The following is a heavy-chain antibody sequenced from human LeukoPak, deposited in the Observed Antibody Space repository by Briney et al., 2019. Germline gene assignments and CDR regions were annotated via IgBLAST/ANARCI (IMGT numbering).Heavy chain of an antibody. Sequence: GGSLRLSCAASGFMFSSYTMNWVRQAPGKGLEWVSSISSSSTYIYYADSVKGRFTISRDNAKNSLYLQMNSLRAEDTAVYYCARDYGGWLQRDFDYWGQGTLVTVSS. CDR1: GFMFSSYT. CDR2: ISSSSTYI. J-gene: IGHJ4*02. V-gene: IGHV3-21*01. D-gene: IGHD5-24*01. CDR3: ARDYGGWLQRDFDY.